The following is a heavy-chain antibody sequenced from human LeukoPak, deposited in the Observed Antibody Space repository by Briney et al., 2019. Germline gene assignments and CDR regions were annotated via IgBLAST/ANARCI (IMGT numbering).Heavy chain of an antibody. J-gene: IGHJ4*02. V-gene: IGHV4-59*10. CDR3: AGPRTTFDY. CDR2: IYTSGST. CDR1: GGSFSGYY. D-gene: IGHD1/OR15-1a*01. Sequence: SETLSLTCAVYGGSFSGYYWSWIRQPAGKGLEWIGRIYTSGSTNYNPSLKSRVTMSVDTSKNQFSLKLSSVTAADTAVYYCAGPRTTFDYWGQGTLVTVSS.